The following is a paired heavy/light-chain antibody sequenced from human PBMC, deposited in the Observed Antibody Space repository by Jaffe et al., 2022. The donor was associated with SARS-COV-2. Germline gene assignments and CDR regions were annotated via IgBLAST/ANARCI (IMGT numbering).Heavy chain of an antibody. D-gene: IGHD5-12*01. CDR3: ASPRGYINGWVEKSGFDP. CDR1: GFTLSSYA. J-gene: IGHJ5*02. CDR2: ISYDGSKK. V-gene: IGHV3-30*03. Sequence: QVQLVESGGGVVHPGRSLRLSCAASGFTLSSYAMHWVRQAPGKGLEWVAVISYDGSKKYYADSVKGRFTVSRDNFKNTVDLQMNSLRAEDTAVYYCASPRGYINGWVEKSGFDPWGQGTLVTVSS.
Light chain of an antibody. Sequence: DIQMTQFPSSLSASVGDRVTITCQASQDISNYLNWYQQKPGKAPKLLIYDASDLETGVPSRFSGSKSGTDFTFTISSLQPEDIATYYCQQYDDLPITFGQGTRLEIK. CDR3: QQYDDLPIT. CDR2: DAS. J-gene: IGKJ5*01. CDR1: QDISNY. V-gene: IGKV1-33*01.